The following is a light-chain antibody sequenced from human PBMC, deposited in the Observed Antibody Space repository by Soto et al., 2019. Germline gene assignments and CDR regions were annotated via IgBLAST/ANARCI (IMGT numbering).Light chain of an antibody. Sequence: QSVLTQPPSVSGAPGQRVTISCTGSSSNIGAGFDVHWYHQIAGTAPKLLIYGNSNRPSGVPDRFSGSKSGTSASLAITGLQAEDEAHYYCKSYDNSLSGSWVFGGGTKLTVL. CDR1: SSNIGAGFD. J-gene: IGLJ3*02. CDR2: GNS. V-gene: IGLV1-40*01. CDR3: KSYDNSLSGSWV.